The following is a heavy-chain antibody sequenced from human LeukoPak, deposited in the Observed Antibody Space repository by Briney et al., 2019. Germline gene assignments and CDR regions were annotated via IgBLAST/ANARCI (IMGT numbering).Heavy chain of an antibody. D-gene: IGHD2-2*01. Sequence: ASVKVSCKASGSTFSSYAISWVRQAPGQGLEWMGGIIPIFGTANYAQKFQGRVTITTDESTSTAYMELSSLRSEDTAVYYCAGSMDYYYMDVWGKGTTVTVSS. J-gene: IGHJ6*03. V-gene: IGHV1-69*05. CDR1: GSTFSSYA. CDR2: IIPIFGTA. CDR3: AGSMDYYYMDV.